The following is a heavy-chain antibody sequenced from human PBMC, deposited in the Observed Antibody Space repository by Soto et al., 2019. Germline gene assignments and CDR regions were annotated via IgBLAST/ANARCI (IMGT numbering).Heavy chain of an antibody. CDR1: GFTFSSYS. CDR2: ISSSSSYI. V-gene: IGHV3-21*01. CDR3: ARDQGSQNSYYDILTPGPFYN. Sequence: GGSLRLSCAASGFTFSSYSMNWVRQAPGKGLEWVSSISSSSSYIYYADSVKGRFTISRDNAKNSLYLQMNSLRAEDTAVYYCARDQGSQNSYYDILTPGPFYNWGQGTLVTVSS. J-gene: IGHJ4*02. D-gene: IGHD3-9*01.